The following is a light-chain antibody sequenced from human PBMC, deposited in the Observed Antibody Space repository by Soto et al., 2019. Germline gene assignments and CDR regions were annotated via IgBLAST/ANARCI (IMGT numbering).Light chain of an antibody. Sequence: QSALTQPASVSGSPGQSITISCTGTSSDVGSYNLVSWYQQHTGKAPKLMIYEVSKRPSGVSNRFSGSKSGNTASLTISGLQDEDEDDYYCCSYAGSPRVFGTGTKLTVL. CDR2: EVS. CDR1: SSDVGSYNL. CDR3: CSYAGSPRV. V-gene: IGLV2-23*02. J-gene: IGLJ1*01.